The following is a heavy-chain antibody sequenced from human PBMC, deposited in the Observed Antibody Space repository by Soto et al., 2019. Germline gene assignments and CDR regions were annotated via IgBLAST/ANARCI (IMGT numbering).Heavy chain of an antibody. J-gene: IGHJ4*02. CDR3: AAGSKGGWYLGNENVGAHYFDY. V-gene: IGHV3-23*01. CDR2: ISGSGGST. CDR1: GFTFSSYA. D-gene: IGHD6-19*01. Sequence: GESLKISCAASGFTFSSYAMSWVRQAPGKGLEWVSAISGSGGSTYYADSVKGRFTISRDNSKNTLYLQMNSLRAEDTAVYYCAAGSKGGWYLGNENVGAHYFDYWGQGTLVTVSS.